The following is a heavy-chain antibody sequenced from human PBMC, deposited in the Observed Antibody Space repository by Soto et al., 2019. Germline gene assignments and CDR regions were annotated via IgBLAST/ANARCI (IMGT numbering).Heavy chain of an antibody. V-gene: IGHV1-18*01. D-gene: IGHD5-12*01. CDR2: ISTYNGDT. CDR1: GYTFASYA. CDR3: AREGVAPYYYYGMDV. J-gene: IGHJ6*02. Sequence: ASVKVSCKASGYTFASYAFSWVRQAPGQGLEWMGWISTYNGDTNYAQTFQGRVTMTTDTSTSTVHMEVRSLRSDDTAVYYCAREGVAPYYYYGMDVWAQRTPVTVSS.